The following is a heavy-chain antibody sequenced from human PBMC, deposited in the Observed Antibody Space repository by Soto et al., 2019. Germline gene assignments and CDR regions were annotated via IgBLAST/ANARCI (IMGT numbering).Heavy chain of an antibody. J-gene: IGHJ5*02. Sequence: ASVKVSCKASGYTFTSYGISWVRQAPGQGLEWMGWISAYNGNTNYAQKLQGRVTMTTDTSTSTAYMELRSLRSDDTAVYYCARVNYDILTGYQFDPWGQGTLVTV. CDR3: ARVNYDILTGYQFDP. CDR1: GYTFTSYG. D-gene: IGHD3-9*01. CDR2: ISAYNGNT. V-gene: IGHV1-18*01.